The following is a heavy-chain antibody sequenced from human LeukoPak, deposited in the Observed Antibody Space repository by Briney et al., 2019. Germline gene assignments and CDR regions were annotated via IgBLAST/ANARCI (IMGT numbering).Heavy chain of an antibody. J-gene: IGHJ4*02. CDR1: GYTFTSYG. CDR3: ARGFGDGSSPPGSFDY. D-gene: IGHD6-13*01. CDR2: ISAYNGNT. Sequence: VSVKVSCKASGYTFTSYGISWVRQAPGQGLEWMGWISAYNGNTNYAQKLQGRVTMTTDTSTSTAYMELRSLRSDDTAVYYCARGFGDGSSPPGSFDYWGQGTLVTVSS. V-gene: IGHV1-18*01.